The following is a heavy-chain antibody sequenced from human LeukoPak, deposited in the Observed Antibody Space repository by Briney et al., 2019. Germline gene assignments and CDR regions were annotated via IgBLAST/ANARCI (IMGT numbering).Heavy chain of an antibody. CDR1: GFTFSSYG. V-gene: IGHV3-23*01. D-gene: IGHD3-10*01. Sequence: GGSLRLFCAASGFTFSSYGMSWVRQAPGKGLEWVSAISGSGGSTYYADSVKGRFTISRDNSKNTLYLQMNSLRAEDTAVYYCAKSDGSGSYYPCGYWGQGTLVTVSS. J-gene: IGHJ4*02. CDR3: AKSDGSGSYYPCGY. CDR2: ISGSGGST.